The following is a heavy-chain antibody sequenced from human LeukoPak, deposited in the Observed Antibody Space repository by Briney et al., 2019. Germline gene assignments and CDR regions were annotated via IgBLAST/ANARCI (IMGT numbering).Heavy chain of an antibody. CDR3: ATVVVAAKLLDY. Sequence: SETLSLTCTVSGGSISSGDYYWSWIRQPPGKGLEWIGYIYYSGSAYYNPSLKSRVTISVDTSKNQFSLKLSSVTAADTAVYYCATVVVAAKLLDYWGQGTLVTVSS. D-gene: IGHD2-15*01. CDR1: GGSISSGDYY. CDR2: IYYSGSA. V-gene: IGHV4-30-4*01. J-gene: IGHJ4*02.